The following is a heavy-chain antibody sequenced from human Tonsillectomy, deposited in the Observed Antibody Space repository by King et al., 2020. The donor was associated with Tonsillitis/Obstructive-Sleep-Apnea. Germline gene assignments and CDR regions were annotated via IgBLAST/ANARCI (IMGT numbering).Heavy chain of an antibody. J-gene: IGHJ6*03. Sequence: QLVQSGAEVKKPGASGKVSCKASGYTFTSYAMHWVRQAPGQRLEWMGWINAGNGNTKYSQMFQGRVTITRDTSASTAYMELSSLRAEETAVYYCAGGKLEMGSGVYYYYMDVWGKGTTVTVSS. V-gene: IGHV1-3*01. D-gene: IGHD1-1*01. CDR1: GYTFTSYA. CDR2: INAGNGNT. CDR3: AGGKLEMGSGVYYYYMDV.